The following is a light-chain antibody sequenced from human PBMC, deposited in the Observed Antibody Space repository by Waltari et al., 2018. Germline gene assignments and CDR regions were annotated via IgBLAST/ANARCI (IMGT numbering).Light chain of an antibody. CDR1: SSNIGSYY. J-gene: IGLJ2*01. V-gene: IGLV1-47*01. CDR2: GNN. CDR3: AAWDDRLRGVV. Sequence: QSLLTQPPSASGTPGQRVTISCSGSSSNIGSYYVYWYQQLPGTAPKLLIDGNNQRPAGVPGRVSGSKFGTAGSLAISGLRSEDEADDYCAAWDDRLRGVVFGGGTKLTV.